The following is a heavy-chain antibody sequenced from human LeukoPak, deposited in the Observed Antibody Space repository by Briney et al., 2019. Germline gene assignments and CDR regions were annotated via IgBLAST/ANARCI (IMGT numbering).Heavy chain of an antibody. V-gene: IGHV3-23*01. Sequence: PGGSLRLSCAASGFTFSSYAVSWVRQAPGKGLEWVSAISGSGGSTYYADSVKGRFTISRDNSKNTLYLQMNSLRAEDTAVYYCAKDPTPTQYYYDSGYFDYWGQGTLVTVSS. CDR3: AKDPTPTQYYYDSGYFDY. CDR2: ISGSGGST. CDR1: GFTFSSYA. J-gene: IGHJ4*02. D-gene: IGHD3-22*01.